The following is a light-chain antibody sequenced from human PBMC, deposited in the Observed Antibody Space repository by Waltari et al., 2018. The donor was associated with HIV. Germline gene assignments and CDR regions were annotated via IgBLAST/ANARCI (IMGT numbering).Light chain of an antibody. V-gene: IGLV2-8*01. CDR2: EDR. J-gene: IGLJ2*01. CDR1: SSDVGGYNY. CDR3: NTYADSDNFVL. Sequence: QSALTQPPSASGSPGQSVTISCTGTSSDVGGYNYVSRYQQHPGKAPKHGIWEDRQRGSGVTDRFFGAKTGNTGALTGFGRQAEDEADYHCNTYADSDNFVLFGGGTKLTVL.